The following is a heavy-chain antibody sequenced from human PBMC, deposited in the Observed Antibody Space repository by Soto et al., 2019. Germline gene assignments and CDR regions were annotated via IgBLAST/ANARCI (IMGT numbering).Heavy chain of an antibody. CDR2: IYYSGST. V-gene: IGHV4-31*03. CDR1: GGSISSGGYY. D-gene: IGHD3-22*01. Sequence: QVQLQESGPGLVKPSQTLSLTCTVSGGSISSGGYYWRWIRQHPGKGLEWIGYIYYSGSTYYNPSLKSRVTISVDTSKNQFSLKLSSVTAADTAVYYCARAAFSLIKGWFDPWGQGTLVTVSS. CDR3: ARAAFSLIKGWFDP. J-gene: IGHJ5*02.